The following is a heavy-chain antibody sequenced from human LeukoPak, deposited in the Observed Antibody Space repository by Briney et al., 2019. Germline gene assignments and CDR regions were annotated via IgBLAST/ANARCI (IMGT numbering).Heavy chain of an antibody. Sequence: SVKVSCKASGGTFSSYAISWVRQAPGQGLEWMGGIIPIFGTANYAQKFQGRVTITADESTSTAYMELSRLRSEDTAVYYCARDWGYCSGGSCYHALDYWGQGTLVTVSS. D-gene: IGHD2-15*01. V-gene: IGHV1-69*13. CDR3: ARDWGYCSGGSCYHALDY. CDR2: IIPIFGTA. CDR1: GGTFSSYA. J-gene: IGHJ4*02.